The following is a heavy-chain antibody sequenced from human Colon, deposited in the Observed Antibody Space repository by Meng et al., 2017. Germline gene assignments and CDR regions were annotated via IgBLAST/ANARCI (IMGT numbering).Heavy chain of an antibody. D-gene: IGHD3-3*01. CDR2: INHSGST. J-gene: IGHJ4*02. CDR3: ARGPQNYDFWSGYYILVD. Sequence: QVQLQQWGAGLLTPSETLSLTCAVYGGSFSGYYWSWIRQPPGKGLEWMWEINHSGSTNYNPSLKSRVTISVDTSKNQFSLKLSSVTAADTAVYYCARGPQNYDFWSGYYILVDWGQGTLVTVSS. CDR1: GGSFSGYY. V-gene: IGHV4-34*01.